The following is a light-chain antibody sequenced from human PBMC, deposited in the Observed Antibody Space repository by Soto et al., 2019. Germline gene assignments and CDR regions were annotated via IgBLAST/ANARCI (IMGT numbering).Light chain of an antibody. CDR3: QQYNNWPPLT. Sequence: EIVMTQSPATVSVSPGERATLSCRASQSISTNVAWYQQKPGQALRLLIYDASTRATGISTRFSGSGSGTEFTLTISSLQSEDFAIYYCQQYNNWPPLTFGGGTKVEIK. CDR1: QSISTN. J-gene: IGKJ4*01. CDR2: DAS. V-gene: IGKV3-15*01.